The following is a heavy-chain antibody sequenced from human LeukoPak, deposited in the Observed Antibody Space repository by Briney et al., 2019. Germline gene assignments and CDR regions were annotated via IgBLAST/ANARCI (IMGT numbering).Heavy chain of an antibody. CDR2: IYTSGST. CDR3: ARVDYGGKLNYYYYMDV. Sequence: SETLSLTCTVSGGSISSYYWSWIRPPAGKGLEWIGRIYTSGSTNYNPSLKSRVTMSVDTSKNQFSLKLSSVTAADTAVYYCARVDYGGKLNYYYYMDVWGKGTTVTVSS. J-gene: IGHJ6*03. CDR1: GGSISSYY. V-gene: IGHV4-4*07. D-gene: IGHD4-23*01.